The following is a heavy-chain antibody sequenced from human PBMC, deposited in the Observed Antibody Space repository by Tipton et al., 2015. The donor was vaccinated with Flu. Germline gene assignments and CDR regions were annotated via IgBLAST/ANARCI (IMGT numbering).Heavy chain of an antibody. CDR1: GDSISGSYY. J-gene: IGHJ5*02. CDR3: ARRDFSNYVSVPKNWFDP. D-gene: IGHD4-11*01. Sequence: TLSLTCTVSGDSISGSYYWGWIRQAPGKGLEWIGNIYHTGSTYHNPSLKSRVTMSVDTSRNHLSLRLSSVTAADPAVYSCARRDFSNYVSVPKNWFDPWGQGTLVTVSS. V-gene: IGHV4-38-2*02. CDR2: IYHTGST.